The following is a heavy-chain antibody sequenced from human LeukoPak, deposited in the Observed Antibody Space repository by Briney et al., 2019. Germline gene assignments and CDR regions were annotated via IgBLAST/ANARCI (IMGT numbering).Heavy chain of an antibody. CDR2: IYYSVST. CDR1: GGSISGYY. Sequence: SETLSLTCTVPGGSISGYYWSGIRQRPGKGLGWIGYIYYSVSTNYNPSLKSRVTISVDTSKNPFSLKLSSVTAADTAVYYCARGIRGYYYYMDVWGKGTTVTISS. J-gene: IGHJ6*03. D-gene: IGHD2/OR15-2a*01. V-gene: IGHV4-59*01. CDR3: ARGIRGYYYYMDV.